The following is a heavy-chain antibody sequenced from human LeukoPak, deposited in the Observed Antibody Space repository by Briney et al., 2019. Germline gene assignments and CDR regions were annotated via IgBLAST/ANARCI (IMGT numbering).Heavy chain of an antibody. V-gene: IGHV4-34*01. CDR2: INHSGST. CDR3: ARTRLRYFDWLGKLLWWTSAFDI. J-gene: IGHJ3*02. CDR1: GGSFSGYY. D-gene: IGHD3-9*01. Sequence: PSETLSLTCAVYGGSFSGYYWSWIRQPPGKGLEWIGEINHSGSTNYNPSLKSRVTISVDTSKNQFSLKLSSVTAADTAVYYCARTRLRYFDWLGKLLWWTSAFDIWGQGTMVTVSS.